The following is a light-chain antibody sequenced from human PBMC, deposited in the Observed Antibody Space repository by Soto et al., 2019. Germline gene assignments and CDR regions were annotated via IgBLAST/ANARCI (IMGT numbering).Light chain of an antibody. CDR3: QQYYNSVLT. J-gene: IGKJ4*01. CDR2: AAS. Sequence: DIQMTQSPSSLSASLGDRVTITCRASQSISNFLNWVQHKPGNAPKVLISAASTLQSGVPPRFSGSESGTDFTLTISSLQPEDSASYYCQQYYNSVLTFGGGTKVELK. CDR1: QSISNF. V-gene: IGKV1-39*01.